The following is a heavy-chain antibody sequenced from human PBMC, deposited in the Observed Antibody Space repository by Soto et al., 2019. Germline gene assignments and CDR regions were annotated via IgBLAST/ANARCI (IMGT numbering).Heavy chain of an antibody. CDR1: GFTFSSYA. Sequence: EVQLLEPGGGLVQPGGSLRLSCAASGFTFSSYAMRWVRQAPGKGLEWVSAIHGSGGRTYYADSVKGRLTISRDNSKNTLYLQMSSMRVEDTAVYYCARRGSGSDYDYWGQGTLVTVSS. CDR2: IHGSGGRT. J-gene: IGHJ4*02. V-gene: IGHV3-23*01. CDR3: ARRGSGSDYDY. D-gene: IGHD1-26*01.